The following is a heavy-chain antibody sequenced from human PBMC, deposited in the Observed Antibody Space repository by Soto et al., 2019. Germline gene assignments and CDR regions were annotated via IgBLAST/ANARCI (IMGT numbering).Heavy chain of an antibody. Sequence: SSETLSLTCTVSGGSISSYYWSWIRQPAGKGLEWIGRIYTSGSTNYNPSLKSRVTMSVDTSKNQFSLKLSSVTAADTAVYYCAREVFDITGTSLLDYWGQGTLVTVSS. J-gene: IGHJ4*02. D-gene: IGHD1-7*01. CDR2: IYTSGST. CDR1: GGSISSYY. V-gene: IGHV4-4*07. CDR3: AREVFDITGTSLLDY.